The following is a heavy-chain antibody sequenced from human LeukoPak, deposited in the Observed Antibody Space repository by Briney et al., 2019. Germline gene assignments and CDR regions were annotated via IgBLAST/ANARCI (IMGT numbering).Heavy chain of an antibody. Sequence: GGSLRLSCAASGFTFSSYAMHWVRQAPGKGLEWVAVISYDGSNKYYADSVKGRFTISRDNSKNTLYLQMNSLRAEDTAVYYCAKSRSSNYYDSSGYYFDYWGQGTLVTVSS. J-gene: IGHJ4*02. D-gene: IGHD3-22*01. CDR2: ISYDGSNK. V-gene: IGHV3-30-3*02. CDR1: GFTFSSYA. CDR3: AKSRSSNYYDSSGYYFDY.